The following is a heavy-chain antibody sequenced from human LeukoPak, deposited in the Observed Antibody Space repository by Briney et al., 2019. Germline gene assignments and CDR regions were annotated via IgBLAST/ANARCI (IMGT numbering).Heavy chain of an antibody. CDR1: GYTFTGYY. D-gene: IGHD2-15*01. CDR2: INPNSGGT. Sequence: GASVKVSCKASGYTFTGYYMHWVRQAPGQGLEWMGWINPNSGGTNYAQKFQGRVIMTRDTSISTAYMELSRLRSDDTAVYYCASIGGYCSGGSCYPLGMDVWGQGTTVTVSS. J-gene: IGHJ6*02. CDR3: ASIGGYCSGGSCYPLGMDV. V-gene: IGHV1-2*02.